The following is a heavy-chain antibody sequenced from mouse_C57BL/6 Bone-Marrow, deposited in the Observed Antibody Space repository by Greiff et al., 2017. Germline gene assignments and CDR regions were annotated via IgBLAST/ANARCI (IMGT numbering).Heavy chain of an antibody. CDR1: GYTFTSYW. J-gene: IGHJ3*01. D-gene: IGHD2-5*01. V-gene: IGHV1-50*01. CDR3: AREDSNYWFAY. CDR2: IDPSDSYT. Sequence: VQLKQPGAELVKPGASVKLSCKASGYTFTSYWMQWVKQRPGQGLEWIGEIDPSDSYTNYNQKFKGKATLTVDTSSSTAYMQLSSLTSEDSAVYYCAREDSNYWFAYWGQGTLVTVSA.